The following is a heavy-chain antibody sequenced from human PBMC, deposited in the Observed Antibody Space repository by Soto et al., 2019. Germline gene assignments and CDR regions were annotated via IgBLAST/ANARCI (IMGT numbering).Heavy chain of an antibody. Sequence: SETLSLTCTVSGGSISSYYWSWIRQPPGKGLEWIGYIYYSGSTNYNPSLKSRVTISVDTSKNQFSLKLSSVTAADTAVYYCARGAVAARSPYYYYYGMDVWGQGTTVTVSS. CDR1: GGSISSYY. D-gene: IGHD6-6*01. CDR2: IYYSGST. J-gene: IGHJ6*02. CDR3: ARGAVAARSPYYYYYGMDV. V-gene: IGHV4-59*01.